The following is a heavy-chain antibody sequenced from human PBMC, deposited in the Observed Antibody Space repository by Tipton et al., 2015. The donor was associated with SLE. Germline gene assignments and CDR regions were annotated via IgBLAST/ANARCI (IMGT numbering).Heavy chain of an antibody. CDR1: GGSLSSSHYY. V-gene: IGHV4-39*07. J-gene: IGHJ3*02. CDR3: AGTNYDVLTGYHRVDTFDI. CDR2: IDSSGGT. Sequence: TLSLTCTVSGGSLSSSHYYSDWLRRPPGTGLEWLGSIDSSGGTYYNPPLKGRVTISVDTSKNKFSLELSSVTAADTAVYYGAGTNYDVLTGYHRVDTFDIWGQGTMVTVAS. D-gene: IGHD3-9*01.